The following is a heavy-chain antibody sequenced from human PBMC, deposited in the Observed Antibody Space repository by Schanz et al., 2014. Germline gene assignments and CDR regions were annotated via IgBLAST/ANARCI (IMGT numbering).Heavy chain of an antibody. V-gene: IGHV4-59*01. CDR1: GGSISSYY. Sequence: QLQLQESGPGLVKPSETLSLTCTVSGGSISSYYWSWIRQPPGKGLEWIGYIYYSGDTNYNPSLKSRVTIPVNTSKNLFTLKLIAVTAADTAVYYCTRQGIGYQHGRYYYCMDVWGRGTTXTVSS. CDR3: TRQGIGYQHGRYYYCMDV. J-gene: IGHJ6*03. CDR2: IYYSGDT. D-gene: IGHD2-2*01.